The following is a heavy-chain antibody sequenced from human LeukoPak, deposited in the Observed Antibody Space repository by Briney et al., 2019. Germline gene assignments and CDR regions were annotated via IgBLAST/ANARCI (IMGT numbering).Heavy chain of an antibody. Sequence: GGSLRLSCAASGFTVSSNYMSWVRQAPGKGLEWVSVIYSGGSIYYADSVEGRFTISRDNSKNTLYLQMNSLRAEDTAVYYCARAASVPATAMFFDYWGQGTLVTVSS. V-gene: IGHV3-53*01. CDR2: IYSGGSI. J-gene: IGHJ4*02. CDR3: ARAASVPATAMFFDY. D-gene: IGHD2-2*01. CDR1: GFTVSSNY.